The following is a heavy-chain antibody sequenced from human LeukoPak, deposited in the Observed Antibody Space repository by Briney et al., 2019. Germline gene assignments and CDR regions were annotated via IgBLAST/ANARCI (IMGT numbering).Heavy chain of an antibody. D-gene: IGHD3-10*01. CDR3: ARVYVLLWFGEYSGMDV. V-gene: IGHV3-48*03. J-gene: IGHJ6*02. CDR2: ISSSGSTI. CDR1: GFTFSSYE. Sequence: GGSLRLSCAASGFTFSSYEMNWVRQAPGKGLEWVSYISSSGSTIYYADSVKGRFTISRDNAKNSLYLQMNSLRAEDTAVYYCARVYVLLWFGEYSGMDVWGQGTTVTVSS.